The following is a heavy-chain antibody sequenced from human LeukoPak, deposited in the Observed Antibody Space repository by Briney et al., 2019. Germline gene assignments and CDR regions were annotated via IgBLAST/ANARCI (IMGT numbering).Heavy chain of an antibody. CDR3: ARTRRDGYLDY. CDR2: IYHSGST. J-gene: IGHJ4*02. V-gene: IGHV4-30-2*01. Sequence: SETLSLTCTVSGGTISSNSYYWGWIRQPPGKGLEWIGYIYHSGSTYYNPSLKSRVTISVDRSKNQFSLKLSSVTAADTAVYYCARTRRDGYLDYWGQGTLVTVSS. CDR1: GGTISSNSYY. D-gene: IGHD5-24*01.